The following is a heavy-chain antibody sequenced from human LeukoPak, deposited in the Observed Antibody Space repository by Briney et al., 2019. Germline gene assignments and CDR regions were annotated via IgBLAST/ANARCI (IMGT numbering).Heavy chain of an antibody. D-gene: IGHD1-26*01. CDR3: ARDPPQESSGSYYPGYYFDY. V-gene: IGHV1-46*01. CDR2: INPSGGST. Sequence: AASVKVSCKASGYTFTSYYMHWVRQAPGQGLEWMGIINPSGGSTSYAQKFQGRVTMTRDMSTSTVYMELSSLRSEDTAVYYCARDPPQESSGSYYPGYYFDYWGQGTLVTVSS. J-gene: IGHJ4*02. CDR1: GYTFTSYY.